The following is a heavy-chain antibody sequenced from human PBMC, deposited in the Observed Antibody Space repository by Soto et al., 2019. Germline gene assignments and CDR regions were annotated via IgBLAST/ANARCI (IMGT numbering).Heavy chain of an antibody. V-gene: IGHV3-33*01. Sequence: GGSLRLSCAASGFTFSSYGMHWVRQAPGKGLEWVAVIWYDGSNKYYADSVKGRFTISRDNSKNTLYLQMNSLRAEDTAVYYCARDSDYGDYPGGFDIWGQGTMVTVSS. D-gene: IGHD4-17*01. CDR2: IWYDGSNK. J-gene: IGHJ3*02. CDR3: ARDSDYGDYPGGFDI. CDR1: GFTFSSYG.